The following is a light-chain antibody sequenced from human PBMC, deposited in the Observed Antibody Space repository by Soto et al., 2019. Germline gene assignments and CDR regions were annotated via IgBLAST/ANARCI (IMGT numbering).Light chain of an antibody. CDR3: CSYGGSSTYV. Sequence: QSALTQPASVSGSPGQSITVSCTGTSGDVGSYNLVSWYQQHPGKAPKVMIYEVTKRPSGVSNRFSGSKSGNTASLTISGLQAEDEADYYCCSYGGSSTYVFGTGTKLTVL. CDR2: EVT. V-gene: IGLV2-23*02. CDR1: SGDVGSYNL. J-gene: IGLJ1*01.